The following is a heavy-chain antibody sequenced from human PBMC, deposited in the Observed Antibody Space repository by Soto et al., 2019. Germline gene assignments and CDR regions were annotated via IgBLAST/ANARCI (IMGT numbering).Heavy chain of an antibody. Sequence: EVQLLESGGGLVQPGGSLRLSCTASGFIFSNFVMSWVRRAPGKGLEWVSAIGGTSGSTYYADSVKGRFTISRDNSKNTLSLQMNSLRAEDTAVYYCAKRHGDGYFDLWGRGTLVTVSS. J-gene: IGHJ2*01. D-gene: IGHD7-27*01. CDR3: AKRHGDGYFDL. V-gene: IGHV3-23*01. CDR2: IGGTSGST. CDR1: GFIFSNFV.